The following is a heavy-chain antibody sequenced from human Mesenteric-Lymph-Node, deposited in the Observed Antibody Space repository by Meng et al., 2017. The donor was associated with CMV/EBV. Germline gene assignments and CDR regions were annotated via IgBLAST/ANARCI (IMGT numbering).Heavy chain of an antibody. CDR2: INPSSGVT. V-gene: IGHV1-2*02. Sequence: SGYTFAGYYMHWVRQAPGQGLVWMGWINPSSGVTNYAQKVQGRVTMTRDTSISTAYMELSSLRSDDTAVYYCASLLRVSALQNLFDPWGQGTLVTVSS. J-gene: IGHJ5*02. CDR1: GYTFAGYY. CDR3: ASLLRVSALQNLFDP. D-gene: IGHD1-1*01.